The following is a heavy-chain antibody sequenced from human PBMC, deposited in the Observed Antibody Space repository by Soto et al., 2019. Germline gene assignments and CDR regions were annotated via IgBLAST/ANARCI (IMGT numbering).Heavy chain of an antibody. D-gene: IGHD3-3*01. CDR2: ISGSGGST. Sequence: GGSLRLSCAASGFTFSSYAMSWVRQAPGKGLEWVSAISGSGGSTYYADSVKGRFTISRDNSKNTLYLQMNSLRAEDTAVYYCAKGSKLRLRFLEWLPNWFDPWGQGTLVTVSS. CDR3: AKGSKLRLRFLEWLPNWFDP. CDR1: GFTFSSYA. J-gene: IGHJ5*02. V-gene: IGHV3-23*01.